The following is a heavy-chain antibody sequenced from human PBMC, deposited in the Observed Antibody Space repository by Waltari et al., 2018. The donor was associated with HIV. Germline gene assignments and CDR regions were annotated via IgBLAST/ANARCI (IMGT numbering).Heavy chain of an antibody. D-gene: IGHD5-12*01. CDR2: ILPRFGAA. CDR3: ARDEGRGYASRYFDY. CDR1: GGTLSYYA. J-gene: IGHJ4*02. V-gene: IGHV1-69*12. Sequence: QVQLVQSGAEVKKPGSSVKVSCKASGGTLSYYAISWVRQAPGQGLEGMGGILPRFGAANSPQKFQGRVTITADESTSTAYMELSSLRSEDTAVYYCARDEGRGYASRYFDYWGQGTLVTVSS.